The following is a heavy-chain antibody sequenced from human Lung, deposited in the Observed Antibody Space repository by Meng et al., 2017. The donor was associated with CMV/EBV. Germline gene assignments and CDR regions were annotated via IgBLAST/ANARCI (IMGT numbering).Heavy chain of an antibody. J-gene: IGHJ1*01. CDR3: AGTAAAGISWSEYFQH. CDR1: RFTFSSYW. CDR2: IKQDGSEK. Sequence: GGSLRLSCAAARFTFSSYWMSWVRQDPGKGLEWVANIKQDGSEKYYVDSVKGRFTISRDNAKNSLYLQMNRLRAEETAVYYGAGTAAAGISWSEYFQHWGQGTLVTVSS. D-gene: IGHD6-13*01. V-gene: IGHV3-7*01.